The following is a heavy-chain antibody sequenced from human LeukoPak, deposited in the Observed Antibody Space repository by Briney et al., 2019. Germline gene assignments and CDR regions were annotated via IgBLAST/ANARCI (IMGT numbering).Heavy chain of an antibody. CDR2: IDPSDSYI. Sequence: GESLKISCQVSEYSFTTYWITWVRQMPGKGLEWMGRIDPSDSYINYSPSFQGHVTISADKSISTAYLQWSSLKASDTAMYYCARLHSGYSFGLFDFWGQGTLVTVSS. D-gene: IGHD5-18*01. V-gene: IGHV5-10-1*01. CDR3: ARLHSGYSFGLFDF. J-gene: IGHJ4*02. CDR1: EYSFTTYW.